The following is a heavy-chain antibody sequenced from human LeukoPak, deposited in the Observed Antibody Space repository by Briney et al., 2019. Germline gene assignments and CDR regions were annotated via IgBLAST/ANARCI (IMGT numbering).Heavy chain of an antibody. Sequence: PGGSLRLSCAASGFTFSSYEMNWVRQAPGKGLEWVSSISSGSSYIYYADSVKGRFTISRDNAKNSLYLQMNSLRAEDTAVYYCATRYCSTTNCYAFDYWGQGTLVTVSS. J-gene: IGHJ4*02. CDR2: ISSGSSYI. V-gene: IGHV3-21*01. CDR3: ATRYCSTTNCYAFDY. D-gene: IGHD2-2*01. CDR1: GFTFSSYE.